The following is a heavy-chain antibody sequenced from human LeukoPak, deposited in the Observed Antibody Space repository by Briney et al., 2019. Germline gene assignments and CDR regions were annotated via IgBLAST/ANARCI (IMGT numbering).Heavy chain of an antibody. CDR1: GFTVSRKY. Sequence: GGSLRLSCAASGFTVSRKYMSWVRQAPGKGLEWVAVIYTDGSTYYAESVKARFTISRDNSKNTLYLQMNSLRAEDMAVYYCARDYGDLWGQGTLVTVSS. V-gene: IGHV3-53*03. CDR2: IYTDGST. J-gene: IGHJ5*02. CDR3: ARDYGDL. D-gene: IGHD3-10*01.